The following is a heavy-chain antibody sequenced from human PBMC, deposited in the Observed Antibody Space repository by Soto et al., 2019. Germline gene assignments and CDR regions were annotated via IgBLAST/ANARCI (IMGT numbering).Heavy chain of an antibody. Sequence: QVQLVQSGAEVKKPGASVKVSCKVSGYTLTELSMHWVRQAPGKGLEWMGGFDPEEGETIYAQKFQGRVTMTEDTSTDTADMERSSLSSEDTAVYYCALVRGRYYYYGMDVWGQGTTVTVSS. CDR2: FDPEEGET. CDR3: ALVRGRYYYYGMDV. D-gene: IGHD3-10*02. V-gene: IGHV1-24*01. J-gene: IGHJ6*02. CDR1: GYTLTELS.